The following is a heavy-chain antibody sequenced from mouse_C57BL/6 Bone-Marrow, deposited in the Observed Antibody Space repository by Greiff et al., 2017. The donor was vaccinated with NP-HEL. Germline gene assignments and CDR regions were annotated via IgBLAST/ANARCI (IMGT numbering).Heavy chain of an antibody. Sequence: VQLQQPGAELVMPGASVKLSCKASGYTFTSYWMHWVKQRPGQGLEWIGEIDPSDSYSNYNQKFKGKSTLTVDKSPDTAYMQLSSLKSEDSAVYYCGIYYGNPWGQGTTLTVSA. CDR3: GIYYGNP. J-gene: IGHJ2*01. V-gene: IGHV1-69*01. CDR2: IDPSDSYS. D-gene: IGHD2-1*01. CDR1: GYTFTSYW.